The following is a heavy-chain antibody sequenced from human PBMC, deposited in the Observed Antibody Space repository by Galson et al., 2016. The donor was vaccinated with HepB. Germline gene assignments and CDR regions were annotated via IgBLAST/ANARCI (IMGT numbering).Heavy chain of an antibody. D-gene: IGHD4-17*01. Sequence: PALVKPTQTLTLTCTFSGFSLRTGGVGVGWVRQPPGKALEWLALSFWDDDKRYSPSLRRRLTITKDTSKKQVVLIMTNMDPVDTATYFCARHYGDFGFDYWGQGTLVTVSS. CDR3: ARHYGDFGFDY. J-gene: IGHJ4*02. V-gene: IGHV2-5*02. CDR1: GFSLRTGGVG. CDR2: SFWDDDK.